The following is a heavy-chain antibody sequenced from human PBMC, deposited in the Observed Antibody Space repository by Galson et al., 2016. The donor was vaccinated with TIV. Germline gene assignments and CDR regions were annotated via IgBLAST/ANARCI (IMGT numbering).Heavy chain of an antibody. D-gene: IGHD2-15*01. CDR3: ARIIGYWIGYYSMDV. Sequence: SLRLSCAASGFTFSGHGMNWVRQAPGKGLERASSISNSGDYIYYSESMEGRVTISRDNAKKSLYLQMHSLRAEDTAVYYCARIIGYWIGYYSMDVWGQGTTVTVSS. CDR2: ISNSGDYI. V-gene: IGHV3-21*01. CDR1: GFTFSGHG. J-gene: IGHJ6*02.